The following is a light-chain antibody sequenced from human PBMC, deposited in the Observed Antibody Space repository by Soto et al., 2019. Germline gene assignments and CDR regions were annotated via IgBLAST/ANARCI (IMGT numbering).Light chain of an antibody. J-gene: IGLJ1*01. V-gene: IGLV2-23*03. CDR3: YSFAGLTTFSYL. CDR2: EGT. CDR1: SSDVVTYNL. Sequence: QSALTQPASVSGSPGQSISISCTGTSSDVVTYNLVSWYQQHPGKAPTVLIYEGTKRPSGVSNRFSGSKSGNTASLTISGLQTEDEADYYCYSFAGLTTFSYLLGPGLKVTVL.